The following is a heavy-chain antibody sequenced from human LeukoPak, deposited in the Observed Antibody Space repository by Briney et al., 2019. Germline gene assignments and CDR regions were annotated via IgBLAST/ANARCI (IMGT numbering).Heavy chain of an antibody. V-gene: IGHV3-30*03. D-gene: IGHD3-10*01. CDR2: ISYDGSNK. J-gene: IGHJ4*02. CDR3: ARVGGYYYGSGSWAPADY. CDR1: GFNFSSCG. Sequence: GGSLRLSCAASGFNFSSCGMHWVRQAPGKGRAGVAVISYDGSNKYYADSVKGRFTISRDNSKNTLYLQMNSLRAEDTAVYYCARVGGYYYGSGSWAPADYWGQGTLVTVSS.